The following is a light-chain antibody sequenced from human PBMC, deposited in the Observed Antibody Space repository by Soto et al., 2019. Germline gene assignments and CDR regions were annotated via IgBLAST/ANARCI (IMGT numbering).Light chain of an antibody. CDR3: CSYAGSYTFV. Sequence: QSALTQPRSVSGSPGQSVTISCTGTSSDVGGYNYVSWYQQYPGKAPKVMIYDVKTRPSGVPDRFSGSKSGNTASLTISGLQAEDEADYYCCSYAGSYTFVFGTGTKVIVL. V-gene: IGLV2-11*01. CDR2: DVK. CDR1: SSDVGGYNY. J-gene: IGLJ1*01.